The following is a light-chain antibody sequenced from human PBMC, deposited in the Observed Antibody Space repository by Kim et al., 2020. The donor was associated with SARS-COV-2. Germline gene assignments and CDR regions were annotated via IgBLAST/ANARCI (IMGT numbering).Light chain of an antibody. J-gene: IGKJ2*01. CDR1: QSVSSNY. V-gene: IGKV3-20*01. Sequence: EIVLTQSPGTLSLSPGERATLSCRASQSVSSNYLAWYQQRPGQAPRLLIYGASTRATGIPDRFSVSGSGTDFTLTISRLESEDFAVYYCHQFGISPYTFGQGTKLEI. CDR2: GAS. CDR3: HQFGISPYT.